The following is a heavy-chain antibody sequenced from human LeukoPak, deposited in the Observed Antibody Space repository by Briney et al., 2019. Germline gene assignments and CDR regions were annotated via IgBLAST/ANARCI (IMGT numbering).Heavy chain of an antibody. CDR2: INQDGSQT. V-gene: IGHV3-7*01. J-gene: IGHJ4*02. CDR3: ARLMFLWPPIYFDY. D-gene: IGHD2-8*01. Sequence: QAGGSLSLSCAAFGSTFSTYWMSWVRRAPGKGLEWVANINQDGSQTFYVDSVKGRFTISRDNPGNSVYLQMNSLRAEDTAVYYCARLMFLWPPIYFDYWGQGTLVTVSS. CDR1: GSTFSTYW.